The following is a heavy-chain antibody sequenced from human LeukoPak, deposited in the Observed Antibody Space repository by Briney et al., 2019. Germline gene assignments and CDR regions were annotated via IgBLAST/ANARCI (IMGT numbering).Heavy chain of an antibody. CDR3: ARVPGRDGYNYDYYYYYYMDV. CDR1: GFTFDDYA. Sequence: GGSLRLSCAASGFTFDDYAMHWVRQAPGKGLEWVSGISWNSGSIGYADSVKGRFTISRDNAKNSLYLQMNSLRAEDTAVYYCARVPGRDGYNYDYYYYYYMDVWGKGTTVTISS. V-gene: IGHV3-9*01. D-gene: IGHD5-24*01. J-gene: IGHJ6*03. CDR2: ISWNSGSI.